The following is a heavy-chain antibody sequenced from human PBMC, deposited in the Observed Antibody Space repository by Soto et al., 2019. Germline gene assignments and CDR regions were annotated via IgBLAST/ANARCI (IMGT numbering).Heavy chain of an antibody. D-gene: IGHD2-2*01. J-gene: IGHJ3*01. Sequence: EVQLVESGGGLVQPGGSLRLSCSASGFTFSSYWMHWVRQAPGKGLVWVSRINSDGSSTSYADSVKGRFTISRDNAKNTLYLQLNSLRAEDTAVYYCARVRVVPPAIWMPHVHAFNVWGQGTMVTVSS. V-gene: IGHV3-74*01. CDR3: ARVRVVPPAIWMPHVHAFNV. CDR2: INSDGSST. CDR1: GFTFSSYW.